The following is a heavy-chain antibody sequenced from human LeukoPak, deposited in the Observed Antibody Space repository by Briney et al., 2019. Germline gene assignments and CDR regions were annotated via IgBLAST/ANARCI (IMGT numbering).Heavy chain of an antibody. J-gene: IGHJ4*02. CDR2: IYYSGST. Sequence: PSETLPLTCTVSGGSISSYYWSWIRQPPGKGLEWIGYIYYSGSTNYNPYLKSRVTISVDTSKNQFSLKLSSVTAADTAVYYCARGAPTGYWGQGTLVTVSS. CDR3: ARGAPTGY. V-gene: IGHV4-59*01. CDR1: GGSISSYY.